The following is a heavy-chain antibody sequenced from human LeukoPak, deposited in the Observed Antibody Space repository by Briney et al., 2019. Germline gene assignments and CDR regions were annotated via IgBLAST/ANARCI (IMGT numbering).Heavy chain of an antibody. J-gene: IGHJ4*02. Sequence: PSETLSLTCTVSGFSISSGYYWGWIRQPPGKGLEWIGSIFHTGSTYYNPSLKSRVTISVDTSKNQFSLKLTSVTAADTAMYYCARVLVGATQTFYYFDYWGQGTLVTVSS. CDR3: ARVLVGATQTFYYFDY. V-gene: IGHV4-38-2*02. D-gene: IGHD1-26*01. CDR2: IFHTGST. CDR1: GFSISSGYY.